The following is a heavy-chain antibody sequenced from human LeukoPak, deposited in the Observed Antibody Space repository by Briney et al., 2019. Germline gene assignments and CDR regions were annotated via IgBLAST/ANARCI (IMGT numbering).Heavy chain of an antibody. D-gene: IGHD2-15*01. CDR2: IHYSGNT. CDR1: GASISAYY. J-gene: IGHJ5*02. V-gene: IGHV4-59*01. CDR3: ARGVGCSGGTCYSVYWLDP. Sequence: SETLSLTCTVSGASISAYYWSWIRQPPGKGLEWIGYIHYSGNTKYSSSLKSRVTTSVDTSSSQFSLKLGSVTAADTAVYYCARGVGCSGGTCYSVYWLDPWGQGTLVTVSS.